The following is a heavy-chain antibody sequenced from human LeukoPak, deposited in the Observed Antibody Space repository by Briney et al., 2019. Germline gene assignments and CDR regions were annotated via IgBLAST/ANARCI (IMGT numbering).Heavy chain of an antibody. CDR1: GFTFSSYA. J-gene: IGHJ4*02. Sequence: GRSLRLSCAASGFTFSSYAMHWVRQAPEKGLAWVALTSYDGSHEYYADSVKGRFIISRDNSKNTLYLQMNSLRTEDTAVYYCARSVRYDIWSGLDSWGLGTQVTVSS. CDR2: TSYDGSHE. D-gene: IGHD3-3*01. CDR3: ARSVRYDIWSGLDS. V-gene: IGHV3-30*04.